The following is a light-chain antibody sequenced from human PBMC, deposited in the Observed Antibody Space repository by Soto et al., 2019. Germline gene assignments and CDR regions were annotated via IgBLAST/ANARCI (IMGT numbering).Light chain of an antibody. CDR3: SSYTNTYTYV. CDR1: SXDVGAYNY. CDR2: EVN. V-gene: IGLV2-14*01. J-gene: IGLJ1*01. Sequence: QSVLTQPASVSGSPGQSITISCTGSSXDVGAYNYVSWYQQYPGNAPKLIIYEVNYRPSEVPHRFSGSKSGNTATLTISGLQAEDEAEYYCSSYTNTYTYVFGPGTKFTVL.